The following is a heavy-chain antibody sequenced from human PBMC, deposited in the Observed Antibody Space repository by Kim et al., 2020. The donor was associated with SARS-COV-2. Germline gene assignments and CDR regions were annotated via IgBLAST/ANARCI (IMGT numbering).Heavy chain of an antibody. V-gene: IGHV4-59*13. CDR3: AKTIGRGAGDWYFDL. D-gene: IGHD6-19*01. CDR2: IYYSGNT. CDR1: GGSISSYY. J-gene: IGHJ2*01. Sequence: SETLSLTCTVSGGSISSYYWSWIRQPPGKGLEYIGYIYYSGNTNYNPSLKSRVTISVDTSKNQFSLKMSSVTAADTAVYHCAKTIGRGAGDWYFDLWGRGTLVTVSS.